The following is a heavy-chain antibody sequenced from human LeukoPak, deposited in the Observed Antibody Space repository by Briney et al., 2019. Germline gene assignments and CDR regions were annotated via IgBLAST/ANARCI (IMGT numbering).Heavy chain of an antibody. D-gene: IGHD2-2*02. CDR3: ARTPGYCSSTSCYNYYSYAMDV. V-gene: IGHV1-8*01. Sequence: ASVKVSCKASGYTFTSYGINWVRQATGQGLEWMGWMNPNSGNTGYAQKFQGRVTMTRNTSISTAYMELSSLRSEDTAVYYCARTPGYCSSTSCYNYYSYAMDVWGQGTTVTVSS. J-gene: IGHJ6*02. CDR1: GYTFTSYG. CDR2: MNPNSGNT.